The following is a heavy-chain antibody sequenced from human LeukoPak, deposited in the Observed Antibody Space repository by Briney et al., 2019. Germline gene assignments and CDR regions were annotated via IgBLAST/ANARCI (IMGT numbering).Heavy chain of an antibody. CDR3: ARFHCSGGSCYADYYYYMDV. Sequence: GESLKISCKGSGYSFTSYWIGWVRQMPGKGLEWMGIIYPGDSDTRYSPSFQGQVTISADKSISTAYLQWSSLKALDTAMYYCARFHCSGGSCYADYYYYMDVWGKGTTVTVSS. J-gene: IGHJ6*03. D-gene: IGHD2-15*01. CDR2: IYPGDSDT. V-gene: IGHV5-51*01. CDR1: GYSFTSYW.